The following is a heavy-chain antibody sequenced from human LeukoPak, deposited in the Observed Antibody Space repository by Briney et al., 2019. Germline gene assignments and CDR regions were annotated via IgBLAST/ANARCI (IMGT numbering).Heavy chain of an antibody. Sequence: MASETLSLXCAVSGYSISSGYYWGWIRQPPGKGLEWIGSIYHSGSTYYNPSLKSRVTISVDTSKNQFSLKLSSVTAADTAVYYCARHEYSGSYYGLSWFDPWGQRTLVTVSS. CDR3: ARHEYSGSYYGLSWFDP. D-gene: IGHD1-26*01. CDR2: IYHSGST. V-gene: IGHV4-38-2*01. CDR1: GYSISSGYY. J-gene: IGHJ5*02.